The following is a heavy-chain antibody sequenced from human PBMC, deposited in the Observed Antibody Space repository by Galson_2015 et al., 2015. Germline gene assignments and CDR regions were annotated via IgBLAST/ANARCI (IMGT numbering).Heavy chain of an antibody. D-gene: IGHD4-17*01. V-gene: IGHV3-74*01. J-gene: IGHJ4*02. CDR2: ISSDGSSI. CDR1: GFTFSSYW. Sequence: SLRLSCAASGFTFSSYWMHWVRRAPGKGLVWVSRISSDGSSISYADSVKGRFTISRDNAKNTVYLQMNSLRVEDTAVYYCARVAYGDLGYWGQGTLVTVSS. CDR3: ARVAYGDLGY.